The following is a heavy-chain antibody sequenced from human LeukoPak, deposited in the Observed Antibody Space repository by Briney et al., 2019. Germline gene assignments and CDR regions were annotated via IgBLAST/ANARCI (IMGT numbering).Heavy chain of an antibody. CDR2: ISGSGGST. D-gene: IGHD2-15*01. CDR1: GYTFSSYA. Sequence: GGSLRLSCAASGYTFSSYAMSWVRQAPGKGLKWVSAISGSGGSTYYADSVKGRFTISRDNPKNTLYLQMNSLTAEDTAVYYCAKDLSGVPSIDYWGQGTLVTVSS. CDR3: AKDLSGVPSIDY. V-gene: IGHV3-23*01. J-gene: IGHJ4*02.